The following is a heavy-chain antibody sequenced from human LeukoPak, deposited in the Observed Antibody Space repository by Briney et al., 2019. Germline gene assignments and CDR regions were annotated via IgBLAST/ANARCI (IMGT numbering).Heavy chain of an antibody. D-gene: IGHD1-26*01. V-gene: IGHV3-21*01. CDR2: ITSSSSYI. CDR1: GFSLSTYS. CDR3: ARGRLGATLGDAFDI. Sequence: GGSLRLSCAASGFSLSTYSMNWVRQAPGKGLKWVSFITSSSSYIYYADSVKGRFTISRDNAENSLYLQMNGLGAEDASKYYCARGRLGATLGDAFDIWGQGTMVTVSS. J-gene: IGHJ3*02.